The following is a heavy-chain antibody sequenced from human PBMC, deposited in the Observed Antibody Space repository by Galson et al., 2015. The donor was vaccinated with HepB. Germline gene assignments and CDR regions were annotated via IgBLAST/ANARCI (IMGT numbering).Heavy chain of an antibody. CDR1: GFTFSDYY. J-gene: IGHJ6*02. D-gene: IGHD1-1*01. V-gene: IGHV3-11*01. CDR2: ISSSGSTI. Sequence: SLRLSCAASGFTFSDYYMSWIRQAPGKGLEWVSYISSSGSTIYYADSVKGRFTISRDNAKNSLYLQMNSLRAEDTAVYYCARGRKLEPLPPHYYGMDVWGQGTTVTVSS. CDR3: ARGRKLEPLPPHYYGMDV.